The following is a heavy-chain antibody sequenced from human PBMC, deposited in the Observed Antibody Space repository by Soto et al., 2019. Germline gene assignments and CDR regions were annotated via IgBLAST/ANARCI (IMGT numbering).Heavy chain of an antibody. CDR1: GVSITSYH. Sequence: QVQLQESGPGLVKPSETLSLTCTVSGVSITSYHWSWIRQPPGKGLEWIAYIFYSGSTNYNPSLKSRVTISVDTSQNQLSLKLSSVTAADTAVYYCARAIAGRSDVFDYWGQGTLLTVSS. J-gene: IGHJ4*02. CDR3: ARAIAGRSDVFDY. D-gene: IGHD6-6*01. V-gene: IGHV4-59*01. CDR2: IFYSGST.